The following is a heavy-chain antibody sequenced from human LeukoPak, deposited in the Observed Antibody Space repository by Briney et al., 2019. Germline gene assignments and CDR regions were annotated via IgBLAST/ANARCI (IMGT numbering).Heavy chain of an antibody. CDR3: ARDKLLEWFVFDY. CDR2: MYTSGST. D-gene: IGHD3-3*01. Sequence: PSETLSPICTVSGGSISSYYWSWIRQPAGKGLEWIGRMYTSGSTNYNPSLKSRVTISIDTSKNQFSLKLSSVTAADTAVYYCARDKLLEWFVFDYWGQGTLVTVSS. CDR1: GGSISSYY. V-gene: IGHV4-4*07. J-gene: IGHJ4*02.